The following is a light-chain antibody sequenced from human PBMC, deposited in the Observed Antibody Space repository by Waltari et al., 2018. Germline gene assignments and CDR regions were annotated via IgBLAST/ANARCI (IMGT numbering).Light chain of an antibody. CDR1: QSVSSN. J-gene: IGKJ4*01. CDR3: QQYNNWPPLT. Sequence: EIVMTQSPATLSVSQGERATLSCRASQSVSSNLAWYQQKPGQAPRLLIYGASTRATGIPARFSGSWSGTEFTLTISSLQSEDFAVYYCQQYNNWPPLTFGGGTKVEIK. V-gene: IGKV3-15*01. CDR2: GAS.